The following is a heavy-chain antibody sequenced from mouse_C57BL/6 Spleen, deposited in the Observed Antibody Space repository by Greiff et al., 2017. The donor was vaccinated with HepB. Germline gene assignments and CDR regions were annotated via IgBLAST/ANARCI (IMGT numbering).Heavy chain of an antibody. J-gene: IGHJ2*01. CDR2: IDPETGGT. CDR1: GYTFTDYE. CDR3: TVLRVDY. D-gene: IGHD1-1*01. V-gene: IGHV1-15*01. Sequence: VQVVESGAELVRPGASVTLSCKASGYTFTDYEMHWVKQTPVHGLEWIGAIDPETGGTAYNQKFKGKAILTADKSSSTAYMELRSLTSEDSAVYYCTVLRVDYWGQGTTLTVSS.